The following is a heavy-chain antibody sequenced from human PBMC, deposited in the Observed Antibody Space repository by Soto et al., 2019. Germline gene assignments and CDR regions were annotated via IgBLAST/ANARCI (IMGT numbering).Heavy chain of an antibody. D-gene: IGHD2-2*01. V-gene: IGHV1-69*01. CDR2: FIPISGTA. CDR3: ARAQGSSTSLEIYYYYYYGMDV. CDR1: GGTFSSYA. J-gene: IGHJ6*02. Sequence: QVQLVQSGAEVKKPGSSVKVSCKASGGTFSSYAISWVRQAPGQGLEWRGGFIPISGTANYAQKFQGRVTITADEATSTAYMELSSLRSEDTAVYYCARAQGSSTSLEIYYYYYYGMDVWGQRTTVTVSS.